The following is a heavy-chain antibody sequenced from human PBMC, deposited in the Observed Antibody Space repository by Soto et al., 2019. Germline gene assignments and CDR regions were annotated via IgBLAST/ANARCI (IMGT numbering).Heavy chain of an antibody. Sequence: QVQLVQSGAEVKKPGSSVKVSCKASGGTFSNYSTYAISWVRQAPGQGLEWMGAIMPIFAKANYAQKFQGRVTITADESTRTVYMELSSLKSEDTAVYFCARNRPAGSYLDYWGQGTLISVSS. CDR2: IMPIFAKA. D-gene: IGHD1-26*01. J-gene: IGHJ4*02. V-gene: IGHV1-69*12. CDR3: ARNRPAGSYLDY. CDR1: GGTFSNYSTYA.